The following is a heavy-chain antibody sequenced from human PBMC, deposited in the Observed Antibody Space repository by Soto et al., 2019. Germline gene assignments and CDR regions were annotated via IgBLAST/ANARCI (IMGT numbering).Heavy chain of an antibody. CDR3: VRGHSVRLVELSS. D-gene: IGHD3-16*01. CDR1: GFRFTRYW. CDR2: NDRDDTEDIDQRRA. Sequence: EVELLESGGKLVQPGGSLRLSCAASGFRFTRYWMHWVRQSPGRGLVWVSRNDRDDTEDIDQRRATYADFVKGRFTISRGDTNTTLFLEINSLRVEDTGVYYCVRGHSVRLVELSSRGRGTLVTVSP. V-gene: IGHV3-74*03. J-gene: IGHJ4*02.